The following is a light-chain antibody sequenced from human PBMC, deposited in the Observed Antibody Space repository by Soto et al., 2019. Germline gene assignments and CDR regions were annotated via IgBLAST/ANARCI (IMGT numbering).Light chain of an antibody. CDR3: NSYAGSNNLAV. J-gene: IGLJ1*01. Sequence: QSVLTQPPSASGSPGQSVTISCTGTSSDVGGYDYVSWYQQHPGKAPKLIIYEVSKRPSGVPDRLSGSKSGNTASLTVSGLQAEDEADYYCNSYAGSNNLAVFGTGTKVTVL. V-gene: IGLV2-8*01. CDR1: SSDVGGYDY. CDR2: EVS.